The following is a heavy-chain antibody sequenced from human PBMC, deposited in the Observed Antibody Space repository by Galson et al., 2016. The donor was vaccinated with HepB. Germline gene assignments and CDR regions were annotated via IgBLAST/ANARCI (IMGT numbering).Heavy chain of an antibody. CDR1: GGTFSSFA. CDR2: IIPMFGTP. CDR3: ARAQDVDLTRTDY. D-gene: IGHD5-12*01. Sequence: SVKVSCKASGGTFSSFAINWVRQAPGQGLEWMGGIIPMFGTPNHAQKFQGRVSITADESTRTAYMELSSLTSEDTAIYYCARAQDVDLTRTDYWGQGALVTVSS. V-gene: IGHV1-69*13. J-gene: IGHJ4*02.